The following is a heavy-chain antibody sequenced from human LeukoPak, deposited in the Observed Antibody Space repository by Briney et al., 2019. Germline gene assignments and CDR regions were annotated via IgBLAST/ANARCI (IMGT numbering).Heavy chain of an antibody. CDR2: INHSGGT. V-gene: IGHV4-34*01. D-gene: IGHD3-16*02. J-gene: IGHJ4*02. CDR1: GGSFSGYY. Sequence: SETLSLTCAVYGGSFSGYYWSWIRQPPGKGLEWIGEINHSGGTNFNPSLKSRVTISVDTSKNQFSLKLSSVTAADTAVYYCARGPTSYDYVWGSYRSCDYWGQGTLVTVSS. CDR3: ARGPTSYDYVWGSYRSCDY.